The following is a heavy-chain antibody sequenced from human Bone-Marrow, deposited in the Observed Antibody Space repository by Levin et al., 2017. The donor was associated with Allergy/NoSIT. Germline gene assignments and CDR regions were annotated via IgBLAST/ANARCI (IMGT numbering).Heavy chain of an antibody. CDR2: ISWNGGAI. D-gene: IGHD6-6*01. J-gene: IGHJ4*02. CDR3: ARAYSSSSSGYIDY. CDR1: GFTFDDHA. V-gene: IGHV3-9*01. Sequence: PGGSLRLSCSASGFTFDDHAMHWVRQAPGKGLEWVSHISWNGGAILYADSVRGRFTVSRDNAKNSLYLQMNSLRSDDTAVYYCARAYSSSSSGYIDYWGQGTLVTVSS.